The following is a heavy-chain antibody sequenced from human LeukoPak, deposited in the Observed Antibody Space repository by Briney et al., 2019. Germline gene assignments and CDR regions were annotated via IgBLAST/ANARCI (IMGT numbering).Heavy chain of an antibody. CDR1: GFTFDDYA. CDR2: ISWSSGSI. Sequence: GGSLRLSCAASGFTFDDYAMHWVRQAPGKGLEWVSGISWSSGSIGYADSVKGRFTISRDNAKNSLYLQMNSLRAEDTALYYCAKDTGYYYDSRGAFDIWGQGTMVTVSS. D-gene: IGHD3-22*01. CDR3: AKDTGYYYDSRGAFDI. V-gene: IGHV3-9*01. J-gene: IGHJ3*02.